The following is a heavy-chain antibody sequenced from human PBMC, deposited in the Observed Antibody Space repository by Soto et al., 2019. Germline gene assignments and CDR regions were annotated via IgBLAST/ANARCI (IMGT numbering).Heavy chain of an antibody. V-gene: IGHV4-38-2*02. D-gene: IGHD2-2*01. J-gene: IGHJ4*02. Sequence: SETLSLTCAVSGYSISSGYYWGWIRQPPGKGLEWIRSIFHSGITYYNPSLKSRVTISVDTSKNQFSLNLSSVTAADTAVYFCARDYGYCSSSTCRDYWGQGTLVTVSS. CDR2: IFHSGIT. CDR1: GYSISSGYY. CDR3: ARDYGYCSSSTCRDY.